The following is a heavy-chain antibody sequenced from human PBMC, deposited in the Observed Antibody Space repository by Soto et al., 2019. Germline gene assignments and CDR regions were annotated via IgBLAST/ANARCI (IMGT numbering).Heavy chain of an antibody. J-gene: IGHJ4*02. Sequence: SLRLSCTGSGFTFDDYAMSWVRQAPGKGLEWVGFISSQAFGGTTEYAASVEGRFTISTDESKTIAYLQMNSLKAADTAVYFCATVYFYDSSADYYFDYWGQGTLVTVSS. CDR1: GFTFDDYA. D-gene: IGHD3-22*01. V-gene: IGHV3-49*04. CDR3: ATVYFYDSSADYYFDY. CDR2: ISSQAFGGTT.